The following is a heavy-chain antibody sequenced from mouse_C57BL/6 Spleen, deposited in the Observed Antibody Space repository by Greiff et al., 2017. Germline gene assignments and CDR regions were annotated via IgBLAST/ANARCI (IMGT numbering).Heavy chain of an antibody. V-gene: IGHV1-81*01. CDR2: IYPRSGNT. CDR3: ARGEDGYYDY. J-gene: IGHJ2*01. Sequence: QVQLQQPGAELARPGASVKLSCKASGYTFTSYGISWVKQRTGQGLEWIGEIYPRSGNTYYNEKFKGKATLTADKSSSTAYMELRSLTSEDSAVYFCARGEDGYYDYGGQGTTLTVSS. D-gene: IGHD2-3*01. CDR1: GYTFTSYG.